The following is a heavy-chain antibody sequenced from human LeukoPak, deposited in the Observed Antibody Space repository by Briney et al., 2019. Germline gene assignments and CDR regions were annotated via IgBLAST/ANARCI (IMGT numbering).Heavy chain of an antibody. J-gene: IGHJ5*02. CDR1: GDSVSSNSVT. V-gene: IGHV6-1*01. Sequence: SQTLSLTCAISGDSVSSNSVTWNWISHSPSKALDCLARTYYRSTWYNDYAVSVRGRITVNPDTSKNQFSLHLNSVTPEDTAVYYCARRLTQYDCFDPWGQGILVTVSS. CDR2: TYYRSTWYN. CDR3: ARRLTQYDCFDP. D-gene: IGHD2-2*01.